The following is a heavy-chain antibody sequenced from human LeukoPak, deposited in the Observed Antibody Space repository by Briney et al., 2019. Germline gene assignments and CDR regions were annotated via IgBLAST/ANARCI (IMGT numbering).Heavy chain of an antibody. V-gene: IGHV4-59*06. Sequence: KTSETLSLTCTVSGGSISSYYWSWIRQHPGKGLEWIGYIYYSGSTYYNPSLKSRVTISVDTSKNQFSLKLSSVTAADTAVYYCARGVRIRVTATGELDYWGQGTLVTVSS. CDR3: ARGVRIRVTATGELDY. CDR1: GGSISSYY. CDR2: IYYSGST. J-gene: IGHJ4*02. D-gene: IGHD2-21*02.